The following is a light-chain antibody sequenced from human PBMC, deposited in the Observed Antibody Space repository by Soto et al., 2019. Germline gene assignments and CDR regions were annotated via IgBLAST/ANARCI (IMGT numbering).Light chain of an antibody. J-gene: IGKJ4*01. V-gene: IGKV3-15*01. Sequence: EILMTQSPATLSVSPGERTTLSCRASQSVGSSLAWYQQKPGQAPRLLIYGASTRATGVPARFSGSGSETEFNLTISSLQSEDFAIYYCQHYNYWPGAFGGGAKVEIK. CDR1: QSVGSS. CDR2: GAS. CDR3: QHYNYWPGA.